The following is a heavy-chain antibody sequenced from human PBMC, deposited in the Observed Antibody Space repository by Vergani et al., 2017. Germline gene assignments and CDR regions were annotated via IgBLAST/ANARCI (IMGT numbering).Heavy chain of an antibody. D-gene: IGHD3-3*01. CDR3: ARARKFRFGVVWENWFDP. Sequence: EVQLVESGGGIVKPGGSLRLSCAASGFTFNEYWMHWARQVPGKGLVWVSGMNGDGDTISYAYSVKGRFTISRDNAKNTLFLQMNSLRAEDTAVYYCARARKFRFGVVWENWFDPWGQGTLVTVSS. V-gene: IGHV3-74*02. J-gene: IGHJ5*02. CDR1: GFTFNEYW. CDR2: MNGDGDTI.